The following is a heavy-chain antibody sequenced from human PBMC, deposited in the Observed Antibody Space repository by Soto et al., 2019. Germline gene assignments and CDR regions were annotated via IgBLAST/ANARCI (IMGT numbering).Heavy chain of an antibody. D-gene: IGHD6-13*01. Sequence: QLQLQESGSGLVKPSQTLSLTCAVSGGSISSGGYSWSWIRQPPGKGLEWIGYIYHSGSTYYNRSLKSRVTMSVDRSKNQFSLKLSSVTAADTAVYYCAREIAAAGREGYFDYWGQGTLVTVSS. J-gene: IGHJ4*02. CDR2: IYHSGST. CDR3: AREIAAAGREGYFDY. V-gene: IGHV4-30-2*01. CDR1: GGSISSGGYS.